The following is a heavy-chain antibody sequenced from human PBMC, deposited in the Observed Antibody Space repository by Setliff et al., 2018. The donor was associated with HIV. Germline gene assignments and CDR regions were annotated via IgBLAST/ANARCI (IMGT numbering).Heavy chain of an antibody. J-gene: IGHJ4*02. CDR1: GGSFSHYY. Sequence: PSETLSLTCAVFGGSFSHYYRYWIRQPPGKGLEWIGEINHSGSTNYNPSLKSRVTISLDTSKNQFSLKLSSVTAADTAIYYCARGSRSHGGMFGYWGQGTLVTVSS. D-gene: IGHD6-13*01. V-gene: IGHV4-34*01. CDR3: ARGSRSHGGMFGY. CDR2: INHSGST.